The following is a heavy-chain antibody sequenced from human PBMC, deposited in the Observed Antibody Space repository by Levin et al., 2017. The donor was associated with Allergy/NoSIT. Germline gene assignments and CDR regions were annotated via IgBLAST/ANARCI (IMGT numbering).Heavy chain of an antibody. V-gene: IGHV3-21*01. J-gene: IGHJ4*02. D-gene: IGHD5-12*01. CDR1: GFTFSSYS. CDR2: ISSSSSYI. Sequence: LSLTCAASGFTFSSYSMNWVRQAPGKGLEWVSSISSSSSYIYYADSVKGRFTISRDNAKNSLYLQMNSLRAEDTAVYYCARVHGGYVSGFDYWGQGTLVTVSS. CDR3: ARVHGGYVSGFDY.